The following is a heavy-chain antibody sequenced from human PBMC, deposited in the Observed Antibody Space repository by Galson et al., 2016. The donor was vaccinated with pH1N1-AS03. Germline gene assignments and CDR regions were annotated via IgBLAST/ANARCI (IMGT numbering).Heavy chain of an antibody. CDR3: ARVSGWLNFDY. Sequence: SLRLSCAASGFTFSDYYMTWIRQAAGKGLEWVSYISSSGDSIYYADSVKGRFTISRDNAKNSLYLQMNSLGAEDTAVYYCARVSGWLNFDYWGQGTLVTVSS. CDR1: GFTFSDYY. J-gene: IGHJ4*02. CDR2: ISSSGDSI. V-gene: IGHV3-11*01. D-gene: IGHD6-19*01.